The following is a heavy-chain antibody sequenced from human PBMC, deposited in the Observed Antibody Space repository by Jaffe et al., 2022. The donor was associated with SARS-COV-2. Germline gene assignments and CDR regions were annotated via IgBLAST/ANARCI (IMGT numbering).Heavy chain of an antibody. Sequence: QVQLQESGPGLVKPSQTLSLTCTVSGGSISSGDYYWSWIRQPPGKGLEWIGYIYYSGSTYYNPSLKSRVTISVDTSKNQFSLKLSSVTAADTAVYYCAREGVYYDSSGYYYRYFDLWGRGTLVTVSS. CDR2: IYYSGST. J-gene: IGHJ2*01. CDR1: GGSISSGDYY. CDR3: AREGVYYDSSGYYYRYFDL. V-gene: IGHV4-30-4*01. D-gene: IGHD3-22*01.